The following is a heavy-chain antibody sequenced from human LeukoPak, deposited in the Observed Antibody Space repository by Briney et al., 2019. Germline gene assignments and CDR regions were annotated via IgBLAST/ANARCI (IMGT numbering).Heavy chain of an antibody. V-gene: IGHV4-39*07. J-gene: IGHJ6*03. CDR2: IYYSGST. CDR3: AKKDYYYMDV. Sequence: SETLSLACTVSGGSISTSSYYWGWIRQPPGKGLECIGNIYYSGSTYYNPSLKSRVTISVDTSKNQFSLKLSSVTAADTAVYYCAKKDYYYMDVWGKGTTVTVSS. CDR1: GGSISTSSYY.